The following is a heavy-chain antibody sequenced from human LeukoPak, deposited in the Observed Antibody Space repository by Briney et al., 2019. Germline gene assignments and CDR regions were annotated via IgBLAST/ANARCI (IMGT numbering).Heavy chain of an antibody. J-gene: IGHJ4*02. CDR3: ARDYGHTPDY. CDR1: GSTISGYW. D-gene: IGHD3-10*01. V-gene: IGHV3-74*01. CDR2: IIADGSRI. Sequence: GGSLRLSCAASGSTISGYWMHWVRQAPGKGLVWVSHIIADGSRISYADSVKGRFSISRDDAENTVYLQMNSLRAEDTAVYYCARDYGHTPDYWGQGTLVTVSS.